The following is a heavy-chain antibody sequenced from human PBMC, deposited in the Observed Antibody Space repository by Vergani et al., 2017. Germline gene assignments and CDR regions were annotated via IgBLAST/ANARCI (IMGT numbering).Heavy chain of an antibody. CDR1: GFTFTAHG. D-gene: IGHD3-16*01. J-gene: IGHJ2*01. CDR3: VKDNDYDADGPFDL. CDR2: ISASGAPT. Sequence: EVQLLESGGGSAQPGESLRLSCVASGFTFTAHGLNWVRQAPGKGLEWVSGISASGAPTYYADSVKGRVTISRDNSKNTLYLQMNNLRHEDTALYFCVKDNDYDADGPFDLWGRGTLVTVSS. V-gene: IGHV3-23*01.